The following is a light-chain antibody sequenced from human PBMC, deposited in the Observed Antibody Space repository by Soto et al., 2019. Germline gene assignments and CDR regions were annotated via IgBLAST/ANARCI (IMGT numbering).Light chain of an antibody. V-gene: IGLV2-14*01. J-gene: IGLJ3*02. Sequence: QSALTQPASVSGSPGQSITISCTGTSSDVGGYSYVSWYQQHPGKAPKVMIYEVTNRPSGVSNRFSGSKSDNTASLTISGLQAEDEADYYCSSYTSSSTWVFGGGTKVTVL. CDR1: SSDVGGYSY. CDR2: EVT. CDR3: SSYTSSSTWV.